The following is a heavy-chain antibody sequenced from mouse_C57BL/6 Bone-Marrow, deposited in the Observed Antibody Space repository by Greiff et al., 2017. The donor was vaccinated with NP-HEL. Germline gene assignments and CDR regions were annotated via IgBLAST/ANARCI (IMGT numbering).Heavy chain of an antibody. CDR2: ISDGGSYT. CDR3: ARDRAPY. CDR1: GFTFSSYA. V-gene: IGHV5-4*01. D-gene: IGHD3-1*01. J-gene: IGHJ3*01. Sequence: EVQVVESGGGLVKPGGSLKLSCAASGFTFSSYAMSWVRQTPEKRLEWVATISDGGSYTYYPDNVKGRFTISRDNAKNNLYLQMSHLKSEDTAMYYCARDRAPYWGQGTLVTVSA.